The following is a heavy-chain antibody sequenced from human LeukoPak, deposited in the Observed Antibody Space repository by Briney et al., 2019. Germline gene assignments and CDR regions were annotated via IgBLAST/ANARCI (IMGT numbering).Heavy chain of an antibody. Sequence: GGSLRLSCAASGLTFDEYGMSWVRQAPGKGLERVSGINWNGGSTGYADSVKARFTISRDNAKNLMYLQMNSLRVEDTAVYYCARCGRRINYYDGSSPVWGQGTQVTVSS. D-gene: IGHD3-22*01. CDR1: GLTFDEYG. J-gene: IGHJ4*02. CDR3: ARCGRRINYYDGSSPV. CDR2: INWNGGST. V-gene: IGHV3-20*04.